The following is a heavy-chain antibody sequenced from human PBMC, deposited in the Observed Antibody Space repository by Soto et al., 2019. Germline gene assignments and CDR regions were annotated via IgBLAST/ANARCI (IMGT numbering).Heavy chain of an antibody. CDR3: ARTPGCYYYYGMDV. D-gene: IGHD1-26*01. CDR2: IDWDDDK. J-gene: IGHJ6*02. CDR1: GFSLSTSGIF. V-gene: IGHV2-70*01. Sequence: GPTLEHPPPTLTLTCTFSGFSLSTSGIFVSLIGQPPGNALELLALIDWDDDKYYSTSLKTRLTISKDTSKNQVVLTMTNMDPVDTATYYCARTPGCYYYYGMDVWGQGTTVTVSS.